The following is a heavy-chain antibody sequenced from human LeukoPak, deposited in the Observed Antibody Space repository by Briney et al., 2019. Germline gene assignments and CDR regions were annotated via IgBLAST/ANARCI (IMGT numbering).Heavy chain of an antibody. CDR2: MNPDSGNT. J-gene: IGHJ6*02. V-gene: IGHV1-8*01. CDR1: GYTFTSYD. D-gene: IGHD2-2*02. Sequence: ASVKVSCKASGYTFTSYDINWVRQATGQGLEWMGWMNPDSGNTGYAQKFQGRVTMTRNTSIRTAYMELSSLTSEDTAVYYCARGGDIVVVPAAIFIAPKYYYYGMDVWGQGTTVTVSS. CDR3: ARGGDIVVVPAAIFIAPKYYYYGMDV.